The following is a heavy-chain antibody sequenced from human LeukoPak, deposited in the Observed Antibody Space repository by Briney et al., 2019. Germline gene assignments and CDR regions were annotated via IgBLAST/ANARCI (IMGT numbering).Heavy chain of an antibody. J-gene: IGHJ4*02. V-gene: IGHV1-69*01. CDR2: IIPIFGTA. CDR3: ARPFYKTRWYWGGEFDY. CDR1: GGTFSSYA. D-gene: IGHD2-15*01. Sequence: SVKVSCKASGGTFSSYAISWVRQAPGQGLEWMGGIIPIFGTANYAQKFQGRVTITADESTSTAYMELSSLRSEDTVVYYCARPFYKTRWYWGGEFDYWGQGTLVTVSS.